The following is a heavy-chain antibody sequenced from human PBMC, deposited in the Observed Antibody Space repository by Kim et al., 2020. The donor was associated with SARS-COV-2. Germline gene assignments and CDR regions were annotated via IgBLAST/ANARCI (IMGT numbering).Heavy chain of an antibody. D-gene: IGHD3-22*01. J-gene: IGHJ4*01. CDR3: AKDRKWLGIRYYFDY. V-gene: IGHV3-30*18. CDR2: ISYDGSNK. Sequence: GGSLRLSCAASGFTFSSYGMHWVRQAPGKGLEWVAVISYDGSNKYYADSVKGRFTISRDNSKNTLYLQMNSLRAEDTAVYYCAKDRKWLGIRYYFDYWG. CDR1: GFTFSSYG.